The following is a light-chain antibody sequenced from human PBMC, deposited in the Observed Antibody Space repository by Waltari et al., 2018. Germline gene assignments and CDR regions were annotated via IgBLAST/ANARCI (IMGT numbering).Light chain of an antibody. CDR2: EAS. V-gene: IGKV1-5*03. Sequence: DIQMTQPPSTLSASVGDRVTITCRASHSISTWLAWYQQKPGKAPKLLIYEASRLENGVPSRFSGSGSGTECSLTISSLQPDDFATYYCQQFNTYPIPFGRGTKVDIK. J-gene: IGKJ3*01. CDR1: HSISTW. CDR3: QQFNTYPIP.